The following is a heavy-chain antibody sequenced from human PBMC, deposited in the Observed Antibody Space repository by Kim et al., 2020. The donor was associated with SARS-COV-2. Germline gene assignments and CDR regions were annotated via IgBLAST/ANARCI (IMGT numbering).Heavy chain of an antibody. Sequence: NTKYSQKFQGRVTMTRDTSASTAYLELNSLRSEDTAVYFCARGYFSSYDHWGQGTLVTVSS. CDR2: NT. D-gene: IGHD4-4*01. V-gene: IGHV1-3*01. J-gene: IGHJ5*02. CDR3: ARGYFSSYDH.